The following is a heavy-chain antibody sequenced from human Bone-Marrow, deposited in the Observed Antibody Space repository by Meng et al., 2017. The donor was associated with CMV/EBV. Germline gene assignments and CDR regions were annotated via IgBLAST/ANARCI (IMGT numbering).Heavy chain of an antibody. V-gene: IGHV3-21*01. CDR3: ARGTYSSSWYWVGAFDI. J-gene: IGHJ3*02. Sequence: GSLRLSCSASGFTFSSYSMNWVRQAPGKGLEWVSSISSSSSYIYYADSVKGRFTISRDNAKNSLYLQMNSLRAEDTAVYYCARGTYSSSWYWVGAFDIWGQGKMVPVSS. CDR2: ISSSSSYI. D-gene: IGHD6-13*01. CDR1: GFTFSSYS.